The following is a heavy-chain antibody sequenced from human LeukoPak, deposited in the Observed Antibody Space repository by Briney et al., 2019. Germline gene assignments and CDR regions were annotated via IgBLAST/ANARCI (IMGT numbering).Heavy chain of an antibody. CDR1: GFTFSSYS. CDR3: ARDIWYEYGSGSPSALGH. J-gene: IGHJ4*02. Sequence: GGSLRLSCAASGFTFSSYSMNWVRQAPGKGLEWVLSISSSSSYIYYADSVKGRFTISRDNAKNSLYLQMNSLRAEDTAVYYCARDIWYEYGSGSPSALGHWGQGTLVTVSS. V-gene: IGHV3-21*01. CDR2: ISSSSSYI. D-gene: IGHD3-10*01.